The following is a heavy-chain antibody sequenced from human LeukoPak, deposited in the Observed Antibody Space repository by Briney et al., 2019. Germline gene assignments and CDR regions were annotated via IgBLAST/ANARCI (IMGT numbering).Heavy chain of an antibody. CDR1: GGSISSGGYY. CDR2: IYYSGSA. CDR3: ARELVDAFDI. D-gene: IGHD2-21*01. J-gene: IGHJ3*02. Sequence: SQTLSLTCTVSGGSISSGGYYWSWIRQHPGKGLEWIGYIYYSGSAYYNPSLKSRVTISVDTSKNQFSLKLSSVTAADTAVYYCARELVDAFDIWGQGTMVTVSS. V-gene: IGHV4-31*03.